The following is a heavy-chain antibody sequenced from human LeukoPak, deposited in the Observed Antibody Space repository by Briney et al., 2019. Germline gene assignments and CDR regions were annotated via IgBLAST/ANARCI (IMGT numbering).Heavy chain of an antibody. CDR1: GFILSNYG. D-gene: IGHD3-3*01. Sequence: GRSLRLSCAASGFILSNYGMHWVRQAPGKGLEWVALISYDGSNQYYADSVRGRFTISRDNSKNTLYLQMNSLRAEDTAVYYCAKLFFPNYWGQGTLVIVSS. J-gene: IGHJ4*02. CDR3: AKLFFPNY. CDR2: ISYDGSNQ. V-gene: IGHV3-30*18.